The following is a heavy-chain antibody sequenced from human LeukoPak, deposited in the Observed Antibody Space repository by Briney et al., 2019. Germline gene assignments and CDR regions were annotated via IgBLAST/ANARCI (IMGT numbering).Heavy chain of an antibody. D-gene: IGHD2-2*01. Sequence: SVKVSCKASGGTFSSYAISWARQAPGQGLEWMGGIIPIFGTANYAQKFKGRVTITADESTSTAYTELSSLRPEDTAVYYCASPTPRVVVVPAALDYWGQGTLVTVSS. V-gene: IGHV1-69*01. CDR3: ASPTPRVVVVPAALDY. J-gene: IGHJ4*02. CDR2: IIPIFGTA. CDR1: GGTFSSYA.